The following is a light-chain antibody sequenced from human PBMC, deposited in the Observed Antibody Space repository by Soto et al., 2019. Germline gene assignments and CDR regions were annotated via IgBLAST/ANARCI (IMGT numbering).Light chain of an antibody. V-gene: IGKV1-5*03. CDR2: KAS. Sequence: DIQMNQSPSTLSASVGDRVTITCRASQSISTWLAWYQQKPGKAPKLLIYKASTLEIGVPSRFSGSGSGTDFTLTINSLQPDDFATYYCQQYNSYPNTFGQGTRVDIK. CDR1: QSISTW. J-gene: IGKJ1*01. CDR3: QQYNSYPNT.